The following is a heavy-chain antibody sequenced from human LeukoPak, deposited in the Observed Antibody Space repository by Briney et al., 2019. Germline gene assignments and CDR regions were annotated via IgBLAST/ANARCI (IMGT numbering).Heavy chain of an antibody. J-gene: IGHJ2*01. D-gene: IGHD5-18*01. Sequence: SVKVSCKASSIFGSYVISWVRQAPGQGLEWMGGIIPVSGSTHYAQKFQGRLTITADESTSTVYMEMSSLRSEDTAMYYCAKEGNTALVTGYFDLWGRGTLVTVSA. CDR3: AKEGNTALVTGYFDL. V-gene: IGHV1-69*01. CDR1: SIFGSYV. CDR2: IIPVSGST.